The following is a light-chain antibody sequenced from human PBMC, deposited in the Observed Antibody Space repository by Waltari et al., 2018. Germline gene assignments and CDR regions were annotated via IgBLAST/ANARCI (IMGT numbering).Light chain of an antibody. J-gene: IGLJ3*02. V-gene: IGLV2-11*02. Sequence: QSALTQPRSVSGSPGQSVPISCTGTSSDVGGYNYVSWYQQHPGKAPKLMIYDVSKRPSGVPDRFSGSKSGNTASLTISGLQAEDEADYYCCSYAGIHWVFGGGTKLTVL. CDR3: CSYAGIHWV. CDR2: DVS. CDR1: SSDVGGYNY.